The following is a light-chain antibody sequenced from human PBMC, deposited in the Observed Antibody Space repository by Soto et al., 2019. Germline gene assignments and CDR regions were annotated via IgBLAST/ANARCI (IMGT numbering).Light chain of an antibody. Sequence: DIQMPQSPSTLSSSIGDRVTITCRARKSINSWFAWYQQKPGKAPKLLIYDASNLASGVPSRFSGSGSGTEVTLVISSLQPGDFATDYCQQYDTYSYTFGQGTKLEI. J-gene: IGKJ2*01. CDR1: KSINSW. CDR2: DAS. CDR3: QQYDTYSYT. V-gene: IGKV1-5*01.